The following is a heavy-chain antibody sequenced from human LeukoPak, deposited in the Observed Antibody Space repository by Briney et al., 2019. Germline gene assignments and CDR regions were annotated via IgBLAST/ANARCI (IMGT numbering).Heavy chain of an antibody. CDR2: MNPNSGNT. D-gene: IGHD3-22*01. CDR3: ARGANYYDSSGYLNFDY. Sequence: ASVKVSCKASGYTYTSYDINWVRQATGQGLEWMGWMNPNSGNTGYAQKFQGRVTTTRNTSISTAYMELSSLRSEDTAVYYCARGANYYDSSGYLNFDYWGQGTLVTVSS. J-gene: IGHJ4*02. CDR1: GYTYTSYD. V-gene: IGHV1-8*01.